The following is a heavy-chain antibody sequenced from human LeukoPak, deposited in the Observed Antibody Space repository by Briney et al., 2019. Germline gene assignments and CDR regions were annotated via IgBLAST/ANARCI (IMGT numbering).Heavy chain of an antibody. CDR1: GFTFDDYA. Sequence: GGSLRLSCAASGFTFDDYAMHWVRQAPWKGLEWGSCISCNSGSIGYADSVKGRFTTSRDNAKNSLYLQMNSLRAEDTAVYFCARDIHNWNPGLFDFWGQGTLVTVSS. D-gene: IGHD1-20*01. CDR3: ARDIHNWNPGLFDF. V-gene: IGHV3-9*01. J-gene: IGHJ4*02. CDR2: ISCNSGSI.